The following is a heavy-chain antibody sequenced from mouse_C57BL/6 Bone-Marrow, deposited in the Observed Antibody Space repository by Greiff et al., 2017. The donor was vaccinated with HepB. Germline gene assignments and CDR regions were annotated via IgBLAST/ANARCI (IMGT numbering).Heavy chain of an antibody. Sequence: EVQLQQSGPELVKPGASVKISCKASGYSFTGYYMHWVKQSSEKSLEWIGEINPSTGGTSYNQKFKGKATLTVAKSSSTAYMQLKSLTSADSAIYYCARYFIWKSGWGQGTTLT. V-gene: IGHV1-43*01. J-gene: IGHJ2*01. CDR3: ARYFIWKSG. CDR2: INPSTGGT. CDR1: GYSFTGYY. D-gene: IGHD1-1*01.